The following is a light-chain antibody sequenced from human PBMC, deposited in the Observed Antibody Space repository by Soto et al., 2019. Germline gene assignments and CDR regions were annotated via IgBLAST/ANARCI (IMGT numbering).Light chain of an antibody. CDR2: GAS. V-gene: IGKV1-39*01. CDR1: QSISSY. CDR3: HQSYSTPPT. J-gene: IGKJ4*01. Sequence: DIQMTQSPSSLSASVGDRVTITCRASQSISSYLNWYQQKPGKAPKLLIYGASSLQSGVPSRFTGSVSGTDFTLTIISLQPEDFAPYSCHQSYSTPPTFGGGTKVEIK.